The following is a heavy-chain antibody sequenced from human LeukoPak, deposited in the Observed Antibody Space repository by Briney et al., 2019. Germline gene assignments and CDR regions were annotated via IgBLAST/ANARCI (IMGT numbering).Heavy chain of an antibody. V-gene: IGHV4-59*08. D-gene: IGHD5-12*01. CDR1: GGSISSYY. CDR2: IYYSGST. Sequence: PSETLSLTCTVSGGSISSYYWSWIRQPPGKGLEWIGYIYYSGSTNYNPSLKSRVTISVDTSKNQFSLKLSSVTAADTAVYYCARLVGYSGYLSYFDYWGQGTLVTVSS. J-gene: IGHJ4*02. CDR3: ARLVGYSGYLSYFDY.